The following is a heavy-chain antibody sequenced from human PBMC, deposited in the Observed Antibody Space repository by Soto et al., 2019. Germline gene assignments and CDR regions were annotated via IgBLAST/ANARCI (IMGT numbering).Heavy chain of an antibody. D-gene: IGHD3-10*01. CDR1: GFIFSNFD. J-gene: IGHJ5*02. V-gene: IGHV3-13*01. CDR3: VRGLPGGFDP. Sequence: GGSLRLSCVASGFIFSNFDMHWFRQTTEKGLEWVSGIGFAGDTNYSGSVKGRFTISRENAKNSLFLQMNSLRVGDTAVYYCVRGLPGGFDPWGQGTLVTVSS. CDR2: IGFAGDT.